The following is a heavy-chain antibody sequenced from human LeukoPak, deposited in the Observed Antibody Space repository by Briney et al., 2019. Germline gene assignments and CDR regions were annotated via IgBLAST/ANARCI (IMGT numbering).Heavy chain of an antibody. V-gene: IGHV3-48*03. J-gene: IGHJ3*02. CDR1: GFTFSTYE. Sequence: PGGSLGLSCAASGFTFSTYEMNWVRQAPGKGLEWVSYISTSGSTIYYADSVKGRFTISRENAKNSLYLQMNSLRAGDTAAYYCARKGDGAFDIWGQGTMVTVSS. CDR2: ISTSGSTI. CDR3: ARKGDGAFDI. D-gene: IGHD3-16*01.